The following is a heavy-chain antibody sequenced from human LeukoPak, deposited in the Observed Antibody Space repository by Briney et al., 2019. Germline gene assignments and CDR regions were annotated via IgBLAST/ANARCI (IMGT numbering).Heavy chain of an antibody. V-gene: IGHV1-46*01. Sequence: ASVKVSCKASGYTFTSYYMHWVRQAPGQGLEWMGIINPSGGSTSYAQKFQGRVTMTRDTSTSTVYMELSSLRSEDTAVYYCARAYSSGWYKPWWFDPWGQGTLVTVSS. J-gene: IGHJ5*02. D-gene: IGHD6-19*01. CDR3: ARAYSSGWYKPWWFDP. CDR2: INPSGGST. CDR1: GYTFTSYY.